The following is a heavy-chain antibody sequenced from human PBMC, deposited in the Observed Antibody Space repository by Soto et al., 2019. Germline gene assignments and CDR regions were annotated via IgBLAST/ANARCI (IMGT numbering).Heavy chain of an antibody. V-gene: IGHV1-69*02. J-gene: IGHJ6*04. CDR2: IIPILGIP. CDR3: ASRRDSAGMDA. Sequence: QVQLVQSGAEVKKPGSSVKVSCKASGGTFSTYTITWVRQAPGQGLEWMGRIIPILGIPNYAQKFQGRVTITGDKPRSTAYMEGGSLGSGDRAVYYCASRRDSAGMDAWGNGTTVTVSS. D-gene: IGHD1-26*01. CDR1: GGTFSTYT.